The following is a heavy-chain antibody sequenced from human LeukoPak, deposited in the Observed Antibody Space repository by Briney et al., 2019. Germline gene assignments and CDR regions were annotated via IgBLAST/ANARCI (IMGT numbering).Heavy chain of an antibody. CDR2: IYPGDSDT. D-gene: IGHD2-2*02. J-gene: IGHJ4*02. CDR3: AGQILGYCSSTSCYTQDY. V-gene: IGHV5-51*01. CDR1: GYSFTSYW. Sequence: GESLKISCKGSGYSFTSYWIGWVRPVPGKGLEWMGIIYPGDSDTRYSPSFQGQVTISADKSISTAYLQWSSLKASDTAMYYCAGQILGYCSSTSCYTQDYWGQGTLVTVSS.